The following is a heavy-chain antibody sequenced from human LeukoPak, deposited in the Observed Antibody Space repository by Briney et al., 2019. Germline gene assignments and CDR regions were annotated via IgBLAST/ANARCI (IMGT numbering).Heavy chain of an antibody. Sequence: SGGSLRLSCAASGFTFDDYTMHWVRQAPGKGLEWVSLISWDGSSTYYADSVKGRFTISRDNSKNSLYLQMNSLRTEDTALYYCAKGDYYDSSGYYPDYWGQGTLVTVSS. V-gene: IGHV3-43*01. D-gene: IGHD3-22*01. CDR2: ISWDGSST. J-gene: IGHJ4*02. CDR1: GFTFDDYT. CDR3: AKGDYYDSSGYYPDY.